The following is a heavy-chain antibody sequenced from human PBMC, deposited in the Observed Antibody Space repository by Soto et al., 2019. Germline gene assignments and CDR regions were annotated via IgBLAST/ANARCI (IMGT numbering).Heavy chain of an antibody. Sequence: SETLSLTCTLSGGSLSSYYWSWIRQPPGKGLEYIVYIYYSGSTNYNTSLKSRVTISVDTSKNQFSLKLSSVTAADTAVYYCARGGDFWSGSPVYYYYYGMDVWGQGTTVTVSS. CDR1: GGSLSSYY. CDR2: IYYSGST. V-gene: IGHV4-59*01. D-gene: IGHD3-3*01. CDR3: ARGGDFWSGSPVYYYYYGMDV. J-gene: IGHJ6*02.